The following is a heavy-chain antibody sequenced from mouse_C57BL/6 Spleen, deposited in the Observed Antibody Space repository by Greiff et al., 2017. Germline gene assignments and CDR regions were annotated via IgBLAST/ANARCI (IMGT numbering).Heavy chain of an antibody. CDR2: INPNNGGT. D-gene: IGHD2-14*01. Sequence: EVQLQQSGPELVKPGASVKISCKASGYTFTDYYMNWVKQSHGKSLEWIGDINPNNGGTSYNQKFKGKATVTVDKSSSTAYMELRSLTSEDSAVYYCARRTYYFDYWGQGTTLTVSS. CDR1: GYTFTDYY. V-gene: IGHV1-26*01. J-gene: IGHJ2*01. CDR3: ARRTYYFDY.